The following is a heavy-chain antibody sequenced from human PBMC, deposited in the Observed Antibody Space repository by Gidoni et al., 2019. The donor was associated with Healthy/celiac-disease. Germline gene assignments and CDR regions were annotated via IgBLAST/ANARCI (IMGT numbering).Heavy chain of an antibody. CDR1: GFTFVDYA. J-gene: IGHJ4*02. CDR2: IRSKAYGGTT. CDR3: TTTVVTREDYFDY. V-gene: IGHV3-49*04. D-gene: IGHD4-17*01. Sequence: EVQLVESGGGLVQPGRSLRLSCPASGFTFVDYAMSWVRQAPGKGLEWVGFIRSKAYGGTTEYAASVKGRFTISRDDSKSIAYLQMNSLKTEDTAVYYCTTTVVTREDYFDYWGQGTLVTVSS.